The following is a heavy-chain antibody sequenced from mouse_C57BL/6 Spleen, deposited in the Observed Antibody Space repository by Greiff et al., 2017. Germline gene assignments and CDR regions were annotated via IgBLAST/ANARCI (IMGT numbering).Heavy chain of an antibody. CDR3: ARSLITTVVATRYWYFDV. D-gene: IGHD1-1*01. J-gene: IGHJ1*03. CDR1: GYTFTDYY. V-gene: IGHV1-84*01. CDR2: IYPGSGNT. Sequence: VQLQQSGPELVKPGASVKISCKASGYTFTDYYINWVKQRPGQGLEWIGWIYPGSGNTKYNEKFKGKATLTVDTSSSTAYMQLSSLTSEDSAVYFCARSLITTVVATRYWYFDVWGTGTTLTVSS.